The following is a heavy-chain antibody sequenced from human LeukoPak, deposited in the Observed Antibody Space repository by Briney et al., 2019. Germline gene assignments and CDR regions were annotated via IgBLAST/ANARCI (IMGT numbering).Heavy chain of an antibody. J-gene: IGHJ4*02. Sequence: GSLRLSCAASGFTFSSYAMHWVRQAPGKGLEWVAVISYDGSNKYYADSVKGRFTISRDNSKNTLYLQMNSLRAEDTAVYYCARGYCSGGNCYKGDYWGQGTLVTVSS. D-gene: IGHD2-15*01. CDR1: GFTFSSYA. CDR2: ISYDGSNK. CDR3: ARGYCSGGNCYKGDY. V-gene: IGHV3-30-3*01.